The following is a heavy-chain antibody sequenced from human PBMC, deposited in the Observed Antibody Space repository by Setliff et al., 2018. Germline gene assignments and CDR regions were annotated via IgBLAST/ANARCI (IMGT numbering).Heavy chain of an antibody. CDR3: ARGRVWFGESTFDY. CDR2: INPKRGYT. Sequence: GASVKVSCKASGYTFTNYDINWVRQAPGQGLEWMGWINPKRGYTGYVQKFQGRVSTTTNTSISTAYMELRSLRSDDTAVYYCARGRVWFGESTFDYWGQGTLVTVSS. V-gene: IGHV1-8*02. CDR1: GYTFTNYD. D-gene: IGHD3-10*01. J-gene: IGHJ4*02.